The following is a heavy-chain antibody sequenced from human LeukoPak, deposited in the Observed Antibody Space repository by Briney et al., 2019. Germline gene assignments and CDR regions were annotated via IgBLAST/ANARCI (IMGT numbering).Heavy chain of an antibody. V-gene: IGHV4-34*01. Sequence: SETLSLTCAVYGGSFSGYYWSWIRQPPGKGLEWIGEINHSGSTNYNQSLKSRVNISVDTSKNQFSLKLSSVTAADTAVYYCATASHYDFWSGYNAFDIGGQGTMVTVSS. CDR3: ATASHYDFWSGYNAFDI. J-gene: IGHJ3*02. CDR1: GGSFSGYY. CDR2: INHSGST. D-gene: IGHD3-3*01.